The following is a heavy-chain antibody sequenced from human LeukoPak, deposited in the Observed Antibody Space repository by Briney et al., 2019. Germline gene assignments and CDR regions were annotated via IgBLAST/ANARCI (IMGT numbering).Heavy chain of an antibody. CDR3: ARVGGYGGATDY. D-gene: IGHD5-12*01. CDR1: GYSISSGYY. Sequence: PSETLSLTCTVSGYSISSGYYWGWIRQPPGKGLEWIGSIYPSGSTYYYPSLKSRVTISLDTSKNQFSLKLSSVTAADTAVYYCARVGGYGGATDYWGQGTLVTVSS. V-gene: IGHV4-38-2*02. J-gene: IGHJ4*02. CDR2: IYPSGST.